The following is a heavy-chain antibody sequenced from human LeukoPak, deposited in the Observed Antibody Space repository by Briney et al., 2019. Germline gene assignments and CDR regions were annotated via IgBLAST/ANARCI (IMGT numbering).Heavy chain of an antibody. CDR3: ARDILKGFDY. CDR1: GGSISSGGYY. J-gene: IGHJ4*02. D-gene: IGHD3-9*01. CDR2: IYHSGST. V-gene: IGHV4-30-2*01. Sequence: PSETLSLTCTVSGGSISSGGYYWSWIRQPPGKGLEWIGYIYHSGSTYYNPSLKSRVTISVDRSKNQFSLKLSSVTAADTAVYYCARDILKGFDYWGQGTLVTVSS.